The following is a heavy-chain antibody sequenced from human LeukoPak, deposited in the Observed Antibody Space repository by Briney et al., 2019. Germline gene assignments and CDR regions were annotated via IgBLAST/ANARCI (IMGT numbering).Heavy chain of an antibody. J-gene: IGHJ4*02. CDR3: ARDPSPSPHPGPHFDY. CDR1: GGSISSYY. CDR2: IYTSGST. Sequence: SETLSLTCTVSGGSISSYYWSWIRQPAGKGLEWIGRIYTSGSTNYNPSLKSRVTMSVDTSKNQFSLKLSSVTAADTAVYYCARDPSPSPHPGPHFDYWGQGTLVTVSS. V-gene: IGHV4-4*07.